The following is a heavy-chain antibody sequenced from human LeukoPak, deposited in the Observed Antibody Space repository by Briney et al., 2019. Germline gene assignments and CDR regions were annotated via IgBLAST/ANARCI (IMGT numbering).Heavy chain of an antibody. V-gene: IGHV4-4*07. Sequence: SETLSLTCTVSGGSISSYYWSWIRQPAGKGLEWIGRIYTSGSTNYNPSLKSRVTMSVDTSKNQFSLKLSSVTAADTAVYYCARERPSYYYDSSGYYCDYWGQGTLVTVSS. CDR1: GGSISSYY. D-gene: IGHD3-22*01. CDR2: IYTSGST. CDR3: ARERPSYYYDSSGYYCDY. J-gene: IGHJ4*02.